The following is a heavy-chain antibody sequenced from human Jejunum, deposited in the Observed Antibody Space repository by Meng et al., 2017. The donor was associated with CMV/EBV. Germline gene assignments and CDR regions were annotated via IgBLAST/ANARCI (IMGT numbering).Heavy chain of an antibody. CDR1: TFRDHV. D-gene: IGHD3-3*01. CDR2: IRSKAYGETT. V-gene: IGHV3-49*04. J-gene: IGHJ6*02. CDR3: TKGPRLEWRYYGMDV. Sequence: TFRDHVMSWVRQAPGKGLEWVSFIRSKAYGETTEYAASVKGRFSISRDDSQSIVYLQMNRLRSEDTAVYYCTKGPRLEWRYYGMDVWGQGTTVTVSS.